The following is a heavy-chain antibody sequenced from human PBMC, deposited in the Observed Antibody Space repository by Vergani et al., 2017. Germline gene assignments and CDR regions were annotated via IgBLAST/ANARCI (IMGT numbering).Heavy chain of an antibody. J-gene: IGHJ6*02. CDR2: IVVGSGNT. Sequence: QMQLVQSGPEVKKPGTSVKVSCKASGFTFTSSAMQWVRQARGQRLEWIGWIVVGSGNTNYAQKFQERVTITRDISTSTAYMGLSSLRAEDTAVYYCAAELSDYGSGIHSYGMDVWGQGTTVTVSS. V-gene: IGHV1-58*02. CDR3: AAELSDYGSGIHSYGMDV. CDR1: GFTFTSSA. D-gene: IGHD3-10*01.